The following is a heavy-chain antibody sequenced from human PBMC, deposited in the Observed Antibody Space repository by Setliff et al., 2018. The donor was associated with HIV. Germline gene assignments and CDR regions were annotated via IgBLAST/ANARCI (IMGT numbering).Heavy chain of an antibody. D-gene: IGHD6-13*01. V-gene: IGHV4-59*01. J-gene: IGHJ3*02. Sequence: PSETLSLTCTVSGGSISTYYWSWIRQPPGKRPEWIGYIYYSGSTNYNPSLKSRVTISVDTSKNQFSLKLTSVTAADTAVYYCARGRPSRSWYFNAFDIWGQGTMVTVSS. CDR3: ARGRPSRSWYFNAFDI. CDR1: GGSISTYY. CDR2: IYYSGST.